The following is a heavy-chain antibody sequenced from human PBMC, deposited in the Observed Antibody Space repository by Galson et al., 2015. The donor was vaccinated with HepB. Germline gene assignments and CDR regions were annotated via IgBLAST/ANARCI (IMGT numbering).Heavy chain of an antibody. V-gene: IGHV3-20*01. CDR3: ARAAEYDFWSGYRRGSYYFDY. Sequence: SLRLSCAASGFAFDDYGMSWVRQAPGKGLEWVSGINWNGGSTGYADSVKGRFTISRDNAKNSLYLQMNSLRAEDTALYHCARAAEYDFWSGYRRGSYYFDYWGQGTLVTVSS. J-gene: IGHJ4*02. CDR2: INWNGGST. D-gene: IGHD3-3*01. CDR1: GFAFDDYG.